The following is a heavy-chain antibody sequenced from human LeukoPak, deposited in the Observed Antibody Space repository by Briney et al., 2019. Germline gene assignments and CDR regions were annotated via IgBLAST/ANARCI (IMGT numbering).Heavy chain of an antibody. J-gene: IGHJ4*02. V-gene: IGHV3-23*01. CDR2: ISDSVGGT. CDR1: GFTFSSYA. Sequence: GGSLRLSCAASGFTFSSYAMSWVRQAPGKGLDWFSRISDSVGGTYYADSVKGRFTISRDNSKNTLYLQMNSLRAEDTAVYYCAKGGSSGWYHLELWGQGTLVNVSS. D-gene: IGHD6-19*01. CDR3: AKGGSSGWYHLEL.